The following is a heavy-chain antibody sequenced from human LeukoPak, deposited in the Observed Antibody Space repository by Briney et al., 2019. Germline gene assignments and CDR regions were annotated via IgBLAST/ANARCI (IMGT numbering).Heavy chain of an antibody. CDR3: ARVPTRRGWSDP. CDR1: GYTFTDYY. CDR2: INPNSGGT. V-gene: IGHV1-2*02. Sequence: ASVKVSCKASGYTFTDYYIHWVRQAPGQGLEWMGWINPNSGGTNYAQKFQGRVTMTRDTSISTAYMELSRLRSDDTAVYYCARVPTRRGWSDPWGQGTLVTVSS. J-gene: IGHJ5*02. D-gene: IGHD1-26*01.